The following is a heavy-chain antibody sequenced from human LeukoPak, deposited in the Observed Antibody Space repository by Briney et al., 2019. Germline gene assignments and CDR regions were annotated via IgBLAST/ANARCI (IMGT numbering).Heavy chain of an antibody. CDR2: IIPIFGTA. CDR1: GGTFSSYA. Sequence: GSSVKVSCKASGGTFSSYAISWVRQAPGQGLEWMGGIIPIFGTANYAQKFQGRVTITADKSTSTAYMELRSLRSDDTAVYYCARDYYDTGAEWFDPWGQGTLVTVSS. D-gene: IGHD3-22*01. J-gene: IGHJ5*02. CDR3: ARDYYDTGAEWFDP. V-gene: IGHV1-69*06.